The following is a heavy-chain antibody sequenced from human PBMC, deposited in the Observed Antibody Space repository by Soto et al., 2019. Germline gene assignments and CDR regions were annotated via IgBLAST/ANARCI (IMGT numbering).Heavy chain of an antibody. J-gene: IGHJ5*02. CDR3: ARAPYDSSGLNWFAP. Sequence: SETLSLTCTVSGGSISSGGYYWSWIRQHPGKGLEWIGYIYYSGSTYYNPSLKSRVTISVDTSKNQFSLKLSSVTAADTAVYYCARAPYDSSGLNWFAPWGQGTLVTVSS. CDR1: GGSISSGGYY. V-gene: IGHV4-31*03. D-gene: IGHD3-22*01. CDR2: IYYSGST.